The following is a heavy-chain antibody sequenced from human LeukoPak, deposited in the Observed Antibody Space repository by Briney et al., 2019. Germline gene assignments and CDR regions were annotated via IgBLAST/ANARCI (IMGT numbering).Heavy chain of an antibody. CDR3: ARGRYYYDSSGYYSGDDY. Sequence: GASVKVSCKASGYTFTDYYMHWVRQAPGQGLEWMGWINPNSGGTNYAQKFQGRVTMTRDTSISTAYMELSRLRSEDTAVYYCARGRYYYDSSGYYSGDDYWGQGTLVTVSS. CDR2: INPNSGGT. J-gene: IGHJ4*02. V-gene: IGHV1-2*02. D-gene: IGHD3-22*01. CDR1: GYTFTDYY.